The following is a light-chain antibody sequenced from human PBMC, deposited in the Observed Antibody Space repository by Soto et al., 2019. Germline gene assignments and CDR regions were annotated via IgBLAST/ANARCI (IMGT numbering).Light chain of an antibody. CDR3: GTWDSSLSVHWV. V-gene: IGLV1-51*01. CDR2: DNN. CDR1: SSNIGNNS. Sequence: QSVLTQPPSVSAAPGQKVTISCSGSSSNIGNNSVSWYQQLPGTAPKLLIYDNNKRPSEIPDRFSGSKSGTSATLGITGLQTGDEADYYCGTWDSSLSVHWVFGGGTKVTVL. J-gene: IGLJ3*02.